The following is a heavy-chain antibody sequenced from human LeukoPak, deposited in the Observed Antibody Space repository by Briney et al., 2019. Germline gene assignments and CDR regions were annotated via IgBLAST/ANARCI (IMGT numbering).Heavy chain of an antibody. Sequence: GGSLRLSCAASGFTFSSYSMNWVRQAPGKGLEWVSSISSSSYIYYADSVRGRFTISRDNSKNGLYLQMNSLRPEDTAIYYCAREGFTSSWLYYYYMDVWDKGTTVTVSS. V-gene: IGHV3-21*01. CDR2: ISSSSYI. D-gene: IGHD6-13*01. J-gene: IGHJ6*03. CDR1: GFTFSSYS. CDR3: AREGFTSSWLYYYYMDV.